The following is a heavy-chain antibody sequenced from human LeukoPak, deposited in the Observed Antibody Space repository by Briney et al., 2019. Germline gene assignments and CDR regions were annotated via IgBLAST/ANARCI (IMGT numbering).Heavy chain of an antibody. CDR3: ARDGGGASGTYYYYYGMDV. Sequence: PSETLSLTCAVSGGSISSSNWWSWVRQPPGKGLEWIGEIYHSGTTNYNPSLKSRVTISVDESKNQFSLKLTSVTAADTAVYYCARDGGGASGTYYYYYGMDVWGQGTTVTVSS. V-gene: IGHV4-4*02. J-gene: IGHJ6*02. CDR1: GGSISSSNW. CDR2: IYHSGTT. D-gene: IGHD3-10*01.